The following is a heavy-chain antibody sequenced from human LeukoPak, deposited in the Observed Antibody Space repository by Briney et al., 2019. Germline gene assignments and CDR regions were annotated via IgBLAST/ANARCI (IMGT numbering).Heavy chain of an antibody. Sequence: PSETLSLTCTVSGGSISSSSYYWGWIRQPPGKGLEWIGSIYYSGNTYYNPSLKSRVTISVDTSKNQFSLKLSSVTAADTALYYCACTSNSWYFNWFDPWGQGTLVTVSS. CDR1: GGSISSSSYY. CDR2: IYYSGNT. V-gene: IGHV4-39*01. J-gene: IGHJ5*02. CDR3: ACTSNSWYFNWFDP. D-gene: IGHD6-13*01.